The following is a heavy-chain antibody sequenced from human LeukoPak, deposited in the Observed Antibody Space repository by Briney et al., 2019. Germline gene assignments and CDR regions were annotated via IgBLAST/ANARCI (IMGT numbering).Heavy chain of an antibody. V-gene: IGHV4-61*05. D-gene: IGHD2-15*01. Sequence: SETLSLTCSVSDDSMSSSSYYWSWIRQPPGKGLEWIGYTYYSGSTNYNPSLKSRVTISVDTSKNQFSLKLSSVTAADTAVYYCARHSGGMVADYYYYGMDVWGQGTTVTVSS. CDR2: TYYSGST. CDR3: ARHSGGMVADYYYYGMDV. J-gene: IGHJ6*02. CDR1: DDSMSSSSYY.